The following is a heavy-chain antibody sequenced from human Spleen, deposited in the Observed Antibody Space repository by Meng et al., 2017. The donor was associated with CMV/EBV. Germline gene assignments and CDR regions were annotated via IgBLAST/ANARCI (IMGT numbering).Heavy chain of an antibody. CDR2: IFNSGDT. CDR1: DSISSGGHY. CDR3: ARRNSAAGQGIWFDP. V-gene: IGHV4-31*02. D-gene: IGHD6-13*01. J-gene: IGHJ5*02. Sequence: DSISSGGHYWGWIRQHPGNGLECLGYIFNSGDTYYQPSLKGRLTISVDTSKNQFSLNLISVTAADTAVYYCARRNSAAGQGIWFDPWGQGLLVTVSS.